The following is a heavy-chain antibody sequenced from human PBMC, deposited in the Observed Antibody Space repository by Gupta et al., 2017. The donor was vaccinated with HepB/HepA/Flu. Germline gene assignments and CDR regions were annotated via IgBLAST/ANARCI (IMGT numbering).Heavy chain of an antibody. D-gene: IGHD4-23*01. J-gene: IGHJ4*02. CDR2: TFYRSKWYN. Sequence: QVQLQQSGPGLVKPSQSLSLTCAISGDSVSSNSAAWNWIRQSPSRGLEWLGKTFYRSKWYNDYAVSVKSRITINPDTSRNQFYLHLNSVTPEDTAVYYCARGGYGGNPRLFDYWGRGTLVTVSS. V-gene: IGHV6-1*01. CDR1: GDSVSSNSAA. CDR3: ARGGYGGNPRLFDY.